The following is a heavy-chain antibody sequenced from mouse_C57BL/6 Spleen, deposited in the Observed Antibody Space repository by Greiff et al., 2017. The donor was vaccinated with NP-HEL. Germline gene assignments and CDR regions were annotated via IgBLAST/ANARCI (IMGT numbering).Heavy chain of an antibody. J-gene: IGHJ1*03. Sequence: EVQLQQSGPELVKPGASVKISCKASGYTFTDYYMNWVKQSHGKSLEWIGDINPNNGGTSYNQKFKGKATLTVDKSSSTAYMELRSLTSEDSAVYYCAREDMDDYDRYWYFDVWGTGTTVTVSS. CDR2: INPNNGGT. D-gene: IGHD2-4*01. CDR3: AREDMDDYDRYWYFDV. CDR1: GYTFTDYY. V-gene: IGHV1-26*01.